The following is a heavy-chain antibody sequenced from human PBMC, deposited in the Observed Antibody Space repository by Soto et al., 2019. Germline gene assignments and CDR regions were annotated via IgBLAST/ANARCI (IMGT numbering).Heavy chain of an antibody. D-gene: IGHD2-2*01. CDR3: AREGKTDIVVVPAAMRYGMDV. Sequence: ASVKVSCKASGYTFTIYYMHWVRQAPGQGLEWMGIINPSGGSTSYAQKFQGRVTMTRDTSTSTVYMELSSLRSEDTAVYYCAREGKTDIVVVPAAMRYGMDVWGQGTTVTVSS. J-gene: IGHJ6*02. V-gene: IGHV1-46*01. CDR2: INPSGGST. CDR1: GYTFTIYY.